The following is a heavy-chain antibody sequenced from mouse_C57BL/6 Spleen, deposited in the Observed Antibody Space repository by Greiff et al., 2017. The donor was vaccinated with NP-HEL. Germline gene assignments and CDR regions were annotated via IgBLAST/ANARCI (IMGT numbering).Heavy chain of an antibody. CDR2: INYDGSST. V-gene: IGHV5-16*01. CDR1: GFTFSDYY. CDR3: AREGTGSWFAY. D-gene: IGHD4-1*01. Sequence: EVQLVESEGGLVQPGSSMKLSCTASGFTFSDYYIAWVRQVPEKGLEWVANINYDGSSTYYLDSLKSRFIISRDNAKNILYLQMSSLKSEDTATYYCAREGTGSWFAYWGQGTLVTVSA. J-gene: IGHJ3*01.